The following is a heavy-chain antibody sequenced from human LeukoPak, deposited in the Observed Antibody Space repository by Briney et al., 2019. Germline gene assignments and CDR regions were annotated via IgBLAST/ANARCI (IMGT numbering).Heavy chain of an antibody. V-gene: IGHV4-59*01. CDR3: ARGYSSSWYYFDY. J-gene: IGHJ4*02. CDR2: IYYSGST. CDR1: GGSISTYY. D-gene: IGHD6-13*01. Sequence: SETLSLTCTVSGGSISTYYWTWLRQPPGKGLEWIEYIYYSGSTNYNPSLRSRVTISVDTSKNQFSLKLSSVTAADTAVYYCARGYSSSWYYFDYWGQGTLVTVSS.